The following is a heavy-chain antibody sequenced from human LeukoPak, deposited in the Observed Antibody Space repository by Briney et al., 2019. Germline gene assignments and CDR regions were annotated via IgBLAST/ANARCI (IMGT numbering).Heavy chain of an antibody. CDR3: ARRSYYDFWSGYYFDY. D-gene: IGHD3-3*01. CDR2: IYHSGGT. CDR1: GYSISSGYY. V-gene: IGHV4-38-2*01. Sequence: SETLSLTCAVSGYSISSGYYWGWIRQPPGKGLEWIGSIYHSGGTYYNPSLKSRVTISVDTSKNQFSLKLSSVTAADTAVYYCARRSYYDFWSGYYFDYWGQGTLVTVSS. J-gene: IGHJ4*02.